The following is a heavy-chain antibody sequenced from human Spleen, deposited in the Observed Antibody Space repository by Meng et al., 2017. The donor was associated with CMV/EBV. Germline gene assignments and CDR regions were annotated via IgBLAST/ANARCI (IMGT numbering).Heavy chain of an antibody. CDR1: ASISSGDYY. V-gene: IGHV4-30-4*08. J-gene: IGHJ5*02. CDR3: ARDHYYHSSGYNWFDP. CDR2: ISYSGTT. D-gene: IGHD3-22*01. Sequence: ASISSGDYYWSWIRQPPGRGLEWIGSISYSGTTYYNPSLKSRLTMSAETSRNQFSLRLSSVTAADTAVYFCARDHYYHSSGYNWFDPWGQGTLVTVSS.